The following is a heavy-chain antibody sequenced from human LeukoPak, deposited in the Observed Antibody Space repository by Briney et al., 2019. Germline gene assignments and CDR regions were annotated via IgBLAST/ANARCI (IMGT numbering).Heavy chain of an antibody. CDR2: IKQDGSEK. CDR3: ARVKSGYSYGPHYYYYYYMDV. CDR1: GFTFSSYW. V-gene: IGHV3-7*04. Sequence: GGSLRLSCAASGFTFSSYWMSWVRQAPGKGLEWVANIKQDGSEKNYVDSVKGRFTISRDNAKNSLYLQRNSLRAEDTAVYYCARVKSGYSYGPHYYYYYYMDVWGKGTTVTVSS. J-gene: IGHJ6*03. D-gene: IGHD5-18*01.